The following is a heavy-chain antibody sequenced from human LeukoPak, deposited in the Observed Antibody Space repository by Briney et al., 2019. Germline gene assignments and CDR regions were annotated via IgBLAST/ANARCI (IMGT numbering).Heavy chain of an antibody. V-gene: IGHV4-34*01. CDR1: GVSFSGYY. J-gene: IGHJ5*02. Sequence: SETLSLTCAVYGVSFSGYYWSWLRQPPGKGLEWIGEINHSGSTNYNPSLKSRVTISVDTSKNQFSLKLSSVTAADTAVYYCARVSPGIAAAAPVGWFDPWGQGTLVTVSS. CDR2: INHSGST. CDR3: ARVSPGIAAAAPVGWFDP. D-gene: IGHD6-13*01.